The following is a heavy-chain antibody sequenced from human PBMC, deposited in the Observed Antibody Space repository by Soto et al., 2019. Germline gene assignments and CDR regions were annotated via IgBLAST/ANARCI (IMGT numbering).Heavy chain of an antibody. J-gene: IGHJ4*02. CDR3: VRVTDILTGYYDY. D-gene: IGHD3-9*01. CDR2: ISSNGGST. CDR1: GFTFSSYA. Sequence: EVQLVESGGGLVQPGGSLRLSCAASGFTFSSYAMHWVRQAPGKGLEYVSAISSNGGSTYYANSVKGRFTISRDNSKNTLYLQMGSLRAEDMAVYYCVRVTDILTGYYDYWGQGTLVTVSS. V-gene: IGHV3-64*01.